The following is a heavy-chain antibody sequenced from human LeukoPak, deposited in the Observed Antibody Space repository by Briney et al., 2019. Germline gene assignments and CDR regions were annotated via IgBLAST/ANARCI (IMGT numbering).Heavy chain of an antibody. CDR2: IYYSGST. J-gene: IGHJ4*02. Sequence: SSETLSLTCTVSGASIGSGSYYWSWIRQPAGKGLEWIVYIYYSGSTNYNPSLKSRVTISVDTSKNQFSLKLRSVTAADTAVYYCARVTGYMIEDYFDYWGQGTLVTVSS. CDR3: ARVTGYMIEDYFDY. D-gene: IGHD3-22*01. CDR1: GASIGSGSYY. V-gene: IGHV4-61*10.